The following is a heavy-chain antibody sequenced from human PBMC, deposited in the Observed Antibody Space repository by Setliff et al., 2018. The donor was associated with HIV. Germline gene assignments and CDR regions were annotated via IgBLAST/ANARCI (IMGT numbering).Heavy chain of an antibody. J-gene: IGHJ6*02. CDR1: HSISSGYY. Sequence: SETLSLTCAVSHSISSGYYWGWIRQPPGKGLEWSGSMYHSGSTYYNPSLKSRVTISVATSKNQFSLKLSSVTAADTAGYYCARAMRGVVVTNMYYYYGMDVWGQGTTVTVSS. D-gene: IGHD2-21*02. V-gene: IGHV4-38-2*01. CDR2: MYHSGST. CDR3: ARAMRGVVVTNMYYYYGMDV.